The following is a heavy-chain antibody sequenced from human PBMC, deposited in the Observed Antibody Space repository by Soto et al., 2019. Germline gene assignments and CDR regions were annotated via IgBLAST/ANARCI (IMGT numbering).Heavy chain of an antibody. D-gene: IGHD5-18*01. J-gene: IGHJ4*02. V-gene: IGHV4-34*01. CDR1: GGSFSCYY. Sequence: SETRSRTWAVYGGSFSCYYWSWIRQPPGKGLEWIGEINHSGSTNYNPSLKSRVTISVDTSKNQFSLKLSSVTAADTAVYYCARGRGYGPQRYFDYWGQGTLVTVSS. CDR2: INHSGST. CDR3: ARGRGYGPQRYFDY.